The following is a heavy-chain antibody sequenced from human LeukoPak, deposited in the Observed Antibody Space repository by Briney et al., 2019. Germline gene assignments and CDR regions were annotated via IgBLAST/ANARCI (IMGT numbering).Heavy chain of an antibody. CDR3: ARGVVTDDYYMDV. V-gene: IGHV4-61*02. J-gene: IGHJ6*03. CDR1: GGSITSGRYY. CDR2: LYTNDST. Sequence: PSETLSLTCSVSGGSITSGRYYWTWIRQPAGKGLEWIGRLYTNDSTNCDPSLESRVSISVDTSKSQFYLQLTSVTAADTAVYFCARGVVTDDYYMDVWGKGITVIVSS. D-gene: IGHD2-21*02.